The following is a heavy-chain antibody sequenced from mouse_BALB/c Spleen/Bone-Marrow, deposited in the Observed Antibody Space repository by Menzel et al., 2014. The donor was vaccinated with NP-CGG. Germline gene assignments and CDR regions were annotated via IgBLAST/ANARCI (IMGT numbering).Heavy chain of an antibody. CDR1: GDSITSGY. Sequence: EVKLQESGPSLVKPSQTLSLTYSVTGDSITSGYWNWIRKFPGNKLEYMGYISYSGSTYYNPSLRSRISVTRDTSKNQYYLQLNSVTTEDTATYYCAITTVVATDYWGQGTSVTVSS. V-gene: IGHV3-8*02. J-gene: IGHJ4*01. D-gene: IGHD1-1*01. CDR2: ISYSGST. CDR3: AITTVVATDY.